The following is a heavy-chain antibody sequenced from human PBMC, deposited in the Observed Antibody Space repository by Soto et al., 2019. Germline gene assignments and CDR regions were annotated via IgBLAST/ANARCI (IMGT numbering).Heavy chain of an antibody. CDR1: GFTFSSYS. CDR2: ISSSSSYI. D-gene: IGHD2-21*02. Sequence: GSLRLSCAASGFTFSSYSMNWVRQAPGKGLEWVSSISSSSSYIYYADSVKGRFTISRDNAKNSLYLQMNSLRAEDTAVYYCASPGYGGNSDYWGQGTLVTVSS. CDR3: ASPGYGGNSDY. J-gene: IGHJ4*02. V-gene: IGHV3-21*01.